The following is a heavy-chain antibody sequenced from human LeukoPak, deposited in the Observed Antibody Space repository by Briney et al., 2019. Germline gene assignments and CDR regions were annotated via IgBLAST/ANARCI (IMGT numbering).Heavy chain of an antibody. CDR3: ARDWGDLPNY. CDR2: IYSRSST. J-gene: IGHJ4*02. Sequence: QSGGSLRLSCAASGFTVSSNYMSWVRQAPGRGLEWISVIYSRSSTYYADSVKGRFTISRDNSKNTVYLQMNSLRAEDTAVYFCARDWGDLPNYWGQGTLVTVSS. V-gene: IGHV3-53*01. CDR1: GFTVSSNY. D-gene: IGHD3-16*01.